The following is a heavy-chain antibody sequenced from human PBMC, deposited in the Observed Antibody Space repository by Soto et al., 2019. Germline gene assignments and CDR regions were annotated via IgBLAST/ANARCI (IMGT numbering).Heavy chain of an antibody. Sequence: SETLSLTCTVSGGSISSSSYYWGWIRQPPGKGLEWIGSIYYSGSTYYNPSLKSRVTISVDTSKNQFSLKLSSVTAADTAVYYCARPTGITIFGVVIDNWFDPWGQGTLVTVSS. D-gene: IGHD3-3*01. V-gene: IGHV4-39*01. CDR2: IYYSGST. J-gene: IGHJ5*02. CDR1: GGSISSSSYY. CDR3: ARPTGITIFGVVIDNWFDP.